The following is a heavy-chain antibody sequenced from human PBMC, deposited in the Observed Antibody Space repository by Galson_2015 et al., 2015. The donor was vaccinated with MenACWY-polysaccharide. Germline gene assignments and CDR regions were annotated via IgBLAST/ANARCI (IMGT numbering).Heavy chain of an antibody. J-gene: IGHJ4*02. V-gene: IGHV3-15*01. D-gene: IGHD2-15*01. CDR3: TTDGRSGGSCYSPGC. Sequence: SLRLSCAVSGFTFNNAWMSWVRQAPGKGLEWVGRIKRKTDGGTTDYAAPVKGRFTISRDDSKNTLYLQMNNLKSEDTAVYYCTTDGRSGGSCYSPGCWGQGTLVTVSS. CDR1: GFTFNNAW. CDR2: IKRKTDGGTT.